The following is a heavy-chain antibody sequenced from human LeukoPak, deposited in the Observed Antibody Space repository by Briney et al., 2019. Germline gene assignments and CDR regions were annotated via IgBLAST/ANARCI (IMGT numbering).Heavy chain of an antibody. CDR3: ARAADYDILTGYYNGAFDI. J-gene: IGHJ3*02. CDR2: IGTAGDT. V-gene: IGHV3-13*01. Sequence: GGSLRLSCAASGFTFSSYDMHWVRQATGKGLEWVSAIGTAGDTYYPGSVKGRFTISRENAKNSLYLQMNSLRAGDTAVYYCARAADYDILTGYYNGAFDIWGQGTMVTVSS. D-gene: IGHD3-9*01. CDR1: GFTFSSYD.